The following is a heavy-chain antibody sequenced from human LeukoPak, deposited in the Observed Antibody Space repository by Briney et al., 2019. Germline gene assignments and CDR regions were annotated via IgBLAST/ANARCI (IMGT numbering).Heavy chain of an antibody. D-gene: IGHD6-19*01. CDR1: GYSISSGFY. CDR2: MYHSGST. Sequence: PSETLSLTCGASGYSISSGFYWGWIRQPPGKGLEWIGNMYHSGSTYYNPSLKSRVTISIDTSKNQFSLKLTSVTAADTAVYYCARIGSFSSADYWGQGTLVTVSS. V-gene: IGHV4-38-2*01. J-gene: IGHJ4*02. CDR3: ARIGSFSSADY.